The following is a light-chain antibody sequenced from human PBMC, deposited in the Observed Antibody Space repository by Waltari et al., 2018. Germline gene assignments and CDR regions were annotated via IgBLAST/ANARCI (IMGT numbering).Light chain of an antibody. V-gene: IGKV3-11*01. CDR1: QTVSNY. Sequence: EIVSTPSPATLSVSPGERATLSCRASQTVSNYLPWYHQKPGQAPRLPIYDASNRATGIPARFSGSGSGTDFALTTSSLEPEDFTFYYCQQRSNWLTFGGGTKVEIK. J-gene: IGKJ4*01. CDR2: DAS. CDR3: QQRSNWLT.